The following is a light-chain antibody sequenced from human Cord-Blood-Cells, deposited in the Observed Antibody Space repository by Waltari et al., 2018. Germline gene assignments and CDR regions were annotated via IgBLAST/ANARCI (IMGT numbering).Light chain of an antibody. V-gene: IGLV2-11*01. CDR1: SSDVGGYNY. Sequence: QSALTQPRSVSGSPGQSVTISCTGTSSDVGGYNYVSWYQQHPGKAPKLMIYDVSKRPSGVPDRFSGSKSGNTASLTIVGLQAEDEADYYCCSYAGSYTWVFGGGTKLTVL. J-gene: IGLJ3*02. CDR3: CSYAGSYTWV. CDR2: DVS.